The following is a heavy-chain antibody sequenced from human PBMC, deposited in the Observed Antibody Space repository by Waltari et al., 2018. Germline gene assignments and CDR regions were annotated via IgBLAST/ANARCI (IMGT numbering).Heavy chain of an antibody. CDR3: AREPPMAV. J-gene: IGHJ4*02. Sequence: QVQLQESGPGLVKPSETLSLTCTVPGSSISSGYYWGWIRQPPGKGLEWIGSIYHSGSTYYNPSLKSRVTISVDTSKNQFSLKLSSVTAADTAVYYCAREPPMAVWGQGTLVTVSS. CDR2: IYHSGST. V-gene: IGHV4-38-2*02. CDR1: GSSISSGYY.